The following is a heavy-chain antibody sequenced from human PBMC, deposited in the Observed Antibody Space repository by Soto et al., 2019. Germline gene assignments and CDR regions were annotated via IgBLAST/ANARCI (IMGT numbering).Heavy chain of an antibody. Sequence: QVQLQESGPGLVKPSGTLSLTCAVSGDSISRADWWRWVRQPPGKGLEWIGEIHDSGRTAYNPSLESRVTISIDKSKNQFSLKVNSVTAADTAVYYCATAGNHVPAANWGQGTLVTASS. V-gene: IGHV4-4*02. CDR2: IHDSGRT. J-gene: IGHJ4*02. CDR3: ATAGNHVPAAN. D-gene: IGHD2-2*01. CDR1: GDSISRADW.